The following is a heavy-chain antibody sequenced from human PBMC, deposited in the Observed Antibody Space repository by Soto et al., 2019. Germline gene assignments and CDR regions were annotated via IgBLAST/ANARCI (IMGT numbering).Heavy chain of an antibody. D-gene: IGHD6-6*01. CDR2: ILYDGSVQ. V-gene: IGHV3-30-3*01. CDR3: AREASVAAITWFDK. J-gene: IGHJ5*02. CDR1: VFTFSNYS. Sequence: VGSLRLSCAVSVFTFSNYSLNWFLQAPGKGLEWVAVILYDGSVQHYADSVKGRFTVSRDNSKNTVYLQMNSLTPEDTATYYCAREASVAAITWFDKWGKGTLV.